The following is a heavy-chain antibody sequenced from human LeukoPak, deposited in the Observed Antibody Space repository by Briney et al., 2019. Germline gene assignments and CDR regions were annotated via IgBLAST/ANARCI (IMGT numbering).Heavy chain of an antibody. CDR3: VREAGSTRFLDY. D-gene: IGHD2-2*01. V-gene: IGHV4-4*07. CDR2: INTSGST. J-gene: IGHJ4*02. CDR1: GGSIRGYF. Sequence: SGTLSLTLRVSGGSIRGYFWSLIPQPPGEGPEWIGRINTSGSTNYNPSLKSRVTMSVDTSKNQFSLELSSVTAADTAVYYCVREAGSTRFLDYWGQGTLVTVSS.